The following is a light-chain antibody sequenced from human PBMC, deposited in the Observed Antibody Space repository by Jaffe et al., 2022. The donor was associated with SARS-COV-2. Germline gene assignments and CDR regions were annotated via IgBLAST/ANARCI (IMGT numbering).Light chain of an antibody. CDR3: QQYVSPPWT. CDR2: GTS. J-gene: IGKJ1*01. V-gene: IGKV3-20*01. Sequence: EIVLTQSPDTLSLSPGERATLSCRASQSINSNYLAWYQQKPGQAPRLLIYGTSNRAAGIPDKFSGSGSGTDFTLTISRMEPGDSAVFYCQQYVSPPWTFGQGTRVEFK. CDR1: QSINSNY.